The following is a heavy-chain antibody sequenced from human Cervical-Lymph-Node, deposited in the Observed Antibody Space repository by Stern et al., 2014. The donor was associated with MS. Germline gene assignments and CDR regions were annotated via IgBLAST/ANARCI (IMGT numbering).Heavy chain of an antibody. Sequence: VQLVESGPGLVKPSETLSLTCTVSGGAVSGYYWTRIRQRPGQGMEWLGYMSDTETTNYHPSLHSRATITLDTSQNQVSLRLRSVTAADTAVYYCARDPSTTASDWFFDLWGRGSLVTVSS. CDR2: MSDTETT. D-gene: IGHD2-21*02. CDR3: ARDPSTTASDWFFDL. J-gene: IGHJ2*01. V-gene: IGHV4-59*02. CDR1: GGAVSGYY.